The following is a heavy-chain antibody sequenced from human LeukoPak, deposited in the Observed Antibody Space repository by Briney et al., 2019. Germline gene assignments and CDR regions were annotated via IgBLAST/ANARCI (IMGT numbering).Heavy chain of an antibody. CDR2: INSDGGST. CDR1: RFTFSSYW. J-gene: IGHJ4*02. V-gene: IGHV3-74*01. CDR3: ARAGGLERYYFDY. D-gene: IGHD3-16*01. Sequence: GGSLRLSCAASRFTFSSYWMHWVRQAPGKGLVWVSRINSDGGSTDYADSVKGRFTISRDNAKNSLYLQMNSLRAEDTAVYYCARAGGLERYYFDYWGQGTLVTVSS.